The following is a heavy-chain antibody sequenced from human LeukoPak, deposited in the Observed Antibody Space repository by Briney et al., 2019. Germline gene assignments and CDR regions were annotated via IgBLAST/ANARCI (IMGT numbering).Heavy chain of an antibody. D-gene: IGHD3-22*01. CDR2: IYPGDSDT. Sequence: GESLKISCKGSGYSFTSYWIGWVRQMPGKGLEWMRIIYPGDSDTRYSPSFQGQVTISADKSISTAYLQWSSLKASDTAMYYCARSRGYYYDSSAYGAASSWFDPWGQGTLVTVSS. V-gene: IGHV5-51*01. CDR1: GYSFTSYW. J-gene: IGHJ5*02. CDR3: ARSRGYYYDSSAYGAASSWFDP.